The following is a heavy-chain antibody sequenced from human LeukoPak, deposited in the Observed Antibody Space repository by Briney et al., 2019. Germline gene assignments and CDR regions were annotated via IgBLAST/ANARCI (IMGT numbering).Heavy chain of an antibody. V-gene: IGHV3-21*01. D-gene: IGHD3-3*01. J-gene: IGHJ6*02. CDR1: GFTFSSYS. CDR2: ISSSSSYI. CDR3: ARDLGDFWSGYYLSSLYGMDV. Sequence: PGGSLRLSCAASGFTFSSYSMNWVRQAPGKGLEWVSSISSSSSYIYYADSVKGRFTISRDNAKNSLYLQMNSLRAKDTAVYYCARDLGDFWSGYYLSSLYGMDVWGQGTTVTVSS.